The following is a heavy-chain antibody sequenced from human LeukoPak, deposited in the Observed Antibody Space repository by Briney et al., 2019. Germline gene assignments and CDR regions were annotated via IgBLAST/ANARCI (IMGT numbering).Heavy chain of an antibody. CDR2: ISGSGIST. CDR1: GFTFSSYA. V-gene: IGHV3-23*01. Sequence: PGGSLRLSCAASGFTFSSYAMSWVRQAPGKGLEWVSAISGSGISTYYADSVRGRFTISRDNSKNTLYLQLNSLRAEDTAVYYCAKDPRPNWSGYYVSFDYWGQGTLVTVSS. D-gene: IGHD3-3*01. J-gene: IGHJ4*02. CDR3: AKDPRPNWSGYYVSFDY.